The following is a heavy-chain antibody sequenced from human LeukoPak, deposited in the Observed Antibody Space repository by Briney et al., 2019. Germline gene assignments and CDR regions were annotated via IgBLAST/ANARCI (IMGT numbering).Heavy chain of an antibody. CDR2: ISSSSSYI. Sequence: GGSLRLSCAASGFTFSSYSMNWVRQAPGKGLEGVSSISSSSSYIYYTDSVKGRFTISRDNATNSLYLQMNSMRAADTAVYYCARDSGYSYDQAFDYWGQGTLVTVSS. D-gene: IGHD5-18*01. V-gene: IGHV3-21*01. J-gene: IGHJ4*02. CDR1: GFTFSSYS. CDR3: ARDSGYSYDQAFDY.